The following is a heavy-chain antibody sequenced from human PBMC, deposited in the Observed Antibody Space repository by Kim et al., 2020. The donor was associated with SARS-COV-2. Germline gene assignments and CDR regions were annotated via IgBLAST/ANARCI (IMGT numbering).Heavy chain of an antibody. CDR1: GFIFSSYA. CDR2: VSNDGSNT. Sequence: GRSLRLSCAASGFIFSSYAMNWVRQAPGKGLEWVAVVSNDGSNTYYADSVKGRFTISRDNSKNTLHLEMNSLRDEDTAVYYCARSRTSEPGLFQHWGQGT. D-gene: IGHD2-2*01. V-gene: IGHV3-30-3*01. J-gene: IGHJ1*01. CDR3: ARSRTSEPGLFQH.